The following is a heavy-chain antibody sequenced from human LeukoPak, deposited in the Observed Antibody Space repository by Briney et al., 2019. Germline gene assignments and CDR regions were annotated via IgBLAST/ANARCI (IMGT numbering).Heavy chain of an antibody. Sequence: SETLSLTCTVSGGSISSSSYYWGWIRQPPGKGLEWIGSIYYSGSTYYNPSLKSRVTISVDTSKNQFSLKLSSVTAADTAVYYCARQATVLLWFGDQSPPYFDYWGQGTLVTVSS. CDR2: IYYSGST. V-gene: IGHV4-39*01. D-gene: IGHD3-10*01. CDR1: GGSISSSSYY. J-gene: IGHJ4*02. CDR3: ARQATVLLWFGDQSPPYFDY.